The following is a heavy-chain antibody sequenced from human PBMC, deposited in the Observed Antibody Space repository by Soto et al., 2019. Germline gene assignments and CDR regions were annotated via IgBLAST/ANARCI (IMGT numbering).Heavy chain of an antibody. D-gene: IGHD2-2*01. Sequence: ASVKVSCKTSGYTFSNYGITWVRQAPGQPLEWLGWISLYSDGTNYAQKFQGRVSMTTDTSTTTAYMEMRSLRSDDTAVYYCARVVPGAEAWFGPWGQGTLVTVS. CDR2: ISLYSDGT. CDR1: GYTFSNYG. V-gene: IGHV1-18*01. CDR3: ARVVPGAEAWFGP. J-gene: IGHJ5*02.